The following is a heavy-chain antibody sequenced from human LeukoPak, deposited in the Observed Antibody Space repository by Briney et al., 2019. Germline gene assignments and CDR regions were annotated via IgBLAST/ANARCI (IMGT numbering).Heavy chain of an antibody. Sequence: GRSLRLSCAASGFTFSSYAMHWVRQAPGKGRGWVAVISYDGSNKYYADSVKGRFTISRDNSKNTLYLQMNSLRAEDTAVYYCVMPSQYCSGGSCYKGAFDIWGQGTMVTVSS. CDR1: GFTFSSYA. CDR2: ISYDGSNK. J-gene: IGHJ3*02. CDR3: VMPSQYCSGGSCYKGAFDI. V-gene: IGHV3-30*04. D-gene: IGHD2-15*01.